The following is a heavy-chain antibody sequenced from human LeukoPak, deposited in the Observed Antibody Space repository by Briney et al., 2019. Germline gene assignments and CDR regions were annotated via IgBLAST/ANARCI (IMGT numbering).Heavy chain of an antibody. CDR2: ISYDGSNK. CDR1: GFTFSSYS. J-gene: IGHJ3*02. Sequence: GGSLRLSCAASGFTFSSYSMNWVRQAPGKGLEWVAVISYDGSNKYYADSVKGRFTICRDNSKNTLYLQMNSLRAEDTAVYYCAKGAAGSGMGAFDIWGQGTMVTVSS. D-gene: IGHD3-10*01. V-gene: IGHV3-30*18. CDR3: AKGAAGSGMGAFDI.